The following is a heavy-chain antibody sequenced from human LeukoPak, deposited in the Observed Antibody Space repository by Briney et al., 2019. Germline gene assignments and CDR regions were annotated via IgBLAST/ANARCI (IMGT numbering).Heavy chain of an antibody. Sequence: GGSLRLSCAASGFTFSSYAMHWVRQAPGKGLEWVAVISYDGSNKYYADSVKGRFTISRDNSKNTLYLQMNSLRAEDTAVYYCAKMGWNYGSYMDVWGKGTTVTVSS. V-gene: IGHV3-30-3*02. CDR2: ISYDGSNK. CDR1: GFTFSSYA. J-gene: IGHJ6*03. CDR3: AKMGWNYGSYMDV. D-gene: IGHD1-7*01.